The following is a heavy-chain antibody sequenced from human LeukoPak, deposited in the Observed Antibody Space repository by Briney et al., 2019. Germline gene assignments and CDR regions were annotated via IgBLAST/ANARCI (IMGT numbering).Heavy chain of an antibody. CDR2: IYSGGST. CDR3: ARGRSYYGHYYGMDV. J-gene: IGHJ6*02. V-gene: IGHV3-53*04. CDR1: GFTVSSNY. Sequence: PGGSLRLSCAASGFTVSSNYMSWVRQAQGKGLEWVSVIYSGGSTYYADSVKGRFTISRHNSKNTLYLQMNSLRAEDTAVYYCARGRSYYGHYYGMDVWGQGTTVTVSS. D-gene: IGHD3-10*01.